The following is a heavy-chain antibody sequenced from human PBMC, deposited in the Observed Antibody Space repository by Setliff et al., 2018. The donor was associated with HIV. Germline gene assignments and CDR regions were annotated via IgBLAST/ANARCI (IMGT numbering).Heavy chain of an antibody. V-gene: IGHV4-4*02. CDR3: ARVPRITTLRNAFDI. CDR2: IYHSGGT. J-gene: IGHJ3*02. Sequence: SETLSLTCAVSGGSISSSNWWSWVRQPPGKGLEWIGEIYHSGGTNYNPSLKSRVTISIDTSKNQFSLKLSSVTAADTAIYYCARVPRITTLRNAFDIWGQGTMVTVSS. CDR1: GGSISSSNW. D-gene: IGHD3-3*01.